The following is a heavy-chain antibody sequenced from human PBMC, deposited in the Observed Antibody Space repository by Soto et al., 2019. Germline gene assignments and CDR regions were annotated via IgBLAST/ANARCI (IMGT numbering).Heavy chain of an antibody. Sequence: ASVKVSCKASGYSFTNYAMHWVRQAPGQRLEWMGWINAGNGNAYYSQKFQGRVTITRDTSASTAHIELSSLRSEDTAVYYCARAPYGGSLDFWGQGILVTVSS. CDR3: ARAPYGGSLDF. D-gene: IGHD4-17*01. CDR1: GYSFTNYA. V-gene: IGHV1-3*01. J-gene: IGHJ4*02. CDR2: INAGNGNA.